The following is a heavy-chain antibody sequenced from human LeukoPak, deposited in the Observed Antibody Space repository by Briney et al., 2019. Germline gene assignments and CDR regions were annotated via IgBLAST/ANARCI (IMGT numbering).Heavy chain of an antibody. CDR2: INSDSGGT. Sequence: ASVKVSCKASGYTFTGHYMHWVRQAPGQGLEWMGWINSDSGGTKYAQKFQGSVIMTRVTSISTAYMELSRLKSDDTAVYYCARGRVHSWSDAFDIWGQGATVTVSS. V-gene: IGHV1-2*02. J-gene: IGHJ3*02. D-gene: IGHD1-1*01. CDR1: GYTFTGHY. CDR3: ARGRVHSWSDAFDI.